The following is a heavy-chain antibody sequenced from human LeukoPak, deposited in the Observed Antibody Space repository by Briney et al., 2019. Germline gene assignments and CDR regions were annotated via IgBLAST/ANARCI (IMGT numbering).Heavy chain of an antibody. CDR2: INHSGST. CDR1: GGSFSGYY. Sequence: SETLSLTCAVYGGSFSGYYWSWIRQPPGKGLEWIGEINHSGSTNYNPSLKSRVTISVDTSKSQFSLKLSSVTAADTAVYYCARGWYSSSWYGLYFQHWGQGTLVTVSS. CDR3: ARGWYSSSWYGLYFQH. J-gene: IGHJ1*01. D-gene: IGHD6-13*01. V-gene: IGHV4-34*01.